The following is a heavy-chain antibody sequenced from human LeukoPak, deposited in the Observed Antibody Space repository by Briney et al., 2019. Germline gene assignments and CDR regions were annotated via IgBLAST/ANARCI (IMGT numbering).Heavy chain of an antibody. CDR1: GGSISSYY. J-gene: IGHJ3*01. CDR3: ARGQSSLGAFDV. CDR2: IYYSGTT. Sequence: SETLSLTCTVSGGSISSYYWSWIRQPPGKGLEWIGYIYYSGTTKYNPSLRSRVTISVDTSKNQFSLKLNSVTAADTAVYYCARGQSSLGAFDVWGQGTMVTVSS. D-gene: IGHD2-2*01. V-gene: IGHV4-59*01.